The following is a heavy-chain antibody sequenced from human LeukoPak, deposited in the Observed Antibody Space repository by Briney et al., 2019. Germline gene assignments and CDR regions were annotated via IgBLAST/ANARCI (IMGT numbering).Heavy chain of an antibody. CDR2: ISAYNGNT. Sequence: GASVKVSCRASGYTFTSYGISWVRQAPGQGLEWMGWISAYNGNTNYAQKLQGRVTMTTDTSTSTAYMELRSLRSGDTAVYYCARSVGATTPTPYFDYWGQGTLVTVSS. D-gene: IGHD1-26*01. CDR1: GYTFTSYG. CDR3: ARSVGATTPTPYFDY. J-gene: IGHJ4*02. V-gene: IGHV1-18*01.